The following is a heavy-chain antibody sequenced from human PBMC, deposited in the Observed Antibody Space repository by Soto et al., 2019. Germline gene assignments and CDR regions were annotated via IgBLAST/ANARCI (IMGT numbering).Heavy chain of an antibody. CDR3: ACSYSSGWLAHYGMDV. V-gene: IGHV1-3*01. J-gene: IGHJ6*02. CDR2: INAGNGNT. CDR1: GYTFTSYV. D-gene: IGHD6-19*01. Sequence: GASVKVSCKASGYTFTSYVMNWVRQAPGQGLEWMGWINAGNGNTEYAQKFRGRVTITRDTSANTAYMELSSLRSQDTALYYCACSYSSGWLAHYGMDVWGQGTTVTVSS.